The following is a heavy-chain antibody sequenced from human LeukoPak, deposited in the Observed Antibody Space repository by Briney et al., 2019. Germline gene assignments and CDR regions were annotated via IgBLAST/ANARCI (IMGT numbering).Heavy chain of an antibody. CDR2: IRYDGSNK. CDR1: GFTFSSYG. CDR3: AKDMIVIVPAALGY. D-gene: IGHD2-2*01. Sequence: GGSLRLSCAASGFTFSSYGMHWVRQAPGKGLEWVAFIRYDGSNKYYADSVKGRFTVSRDNSKNTLGLQMNSLRAEDTALYYCAKDMIVIVPAALGYWGQGTLVTVSS. V-gene: IGHV3-30*02. J-gene: IGHJ4*02.